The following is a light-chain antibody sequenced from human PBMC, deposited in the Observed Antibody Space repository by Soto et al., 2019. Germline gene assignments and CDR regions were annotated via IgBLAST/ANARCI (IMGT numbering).Light chain of an antibody. Sequence: IQMTQSPCSLSASVGDRVTITCRASRYIRSDLSWYQQRPGQAPKVLIYVASNLQSGVPSRFSGSGYGTDFTLTISSLQPEDFATYYCMQGTHWPPTFGQGTKVDIK. J-gene: IGKJ1*01. V-gene: IGKV1-6*01. CDR2: VAS. CDR1: RYIRSD. CDR3: MQGTHWPPT.